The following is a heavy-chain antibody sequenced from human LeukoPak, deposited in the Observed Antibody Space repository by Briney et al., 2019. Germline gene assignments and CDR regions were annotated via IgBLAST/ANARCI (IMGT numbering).Heavy chain of an antibody. D-gene: IGHD5-18*01. V-gene: IGHV4-61*01. J-gene: IGHJ4*02. CDR3: ARAAYSYGYGR. CDR2: IYYSGST. CDR1: GGSVSSGSYY. Sequence: SETLSLTCNVSGGSVSSGSYYWSWIRQPPGKGLEWIGYIYYSGSTNYNPSLKSRVTISVDTSKNQFSLKLSSVTAADTAVYYCARAAYSYGYGRWGQGTLVTVSS.